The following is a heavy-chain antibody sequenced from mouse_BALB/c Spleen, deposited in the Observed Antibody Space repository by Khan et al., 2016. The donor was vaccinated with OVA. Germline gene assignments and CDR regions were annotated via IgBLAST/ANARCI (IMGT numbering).Heavy chain of an antibody. Sequence: QVQLQQSGAELAKPGASVKMSCKASGYTFINYWILWVKQRPGQGLEWIGYINPSTGYTEYNPNFKDKATLTADTSSSTAYMQLSSLTSEDSAVDYCARRGLRWDVDYWGQGTTLTVSS. CDR2: INPSTGYT. D-gene: IGHD1-1*01. V-gene: IGHV1-7*01. CDR3: ARRGLRWDVDY. J-gene: IGHJ2*01. CDR1: GYTFINYW.